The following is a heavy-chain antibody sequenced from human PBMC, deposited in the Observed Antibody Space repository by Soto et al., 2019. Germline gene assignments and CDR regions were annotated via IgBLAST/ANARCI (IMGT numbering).Heavy chain of an antibody. J-gene: IGHJ4*02. CDR1: GFTFSSYA. Sequence: GGSLRLSCAASGFTFSSYAMSWVRQAPGKGLEWVSAISGSGGSTYYADSVKGRFTISRDNSKNTLYLQMNSLRAEDTAVYYCAKGERSSGYYSRYLDYWGQGTLVTVSS. CDR2: ISGSGGST. D-gene: IGHD3-22*01. V-gene: IGHV3-23*01. CDR3: AKGERSSGYYSRYLDY.